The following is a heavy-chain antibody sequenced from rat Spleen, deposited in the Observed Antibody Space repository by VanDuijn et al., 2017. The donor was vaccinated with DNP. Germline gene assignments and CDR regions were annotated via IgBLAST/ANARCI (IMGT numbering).Heavy chain of an antibody. CDR2: ISPSGGGT. Sequence: EVQLVESGGDLVQPGRSLKLSCVASGFTFNKYWMTWIRQAPTKGLEWVTSISPSGGGTYYRDSVKGRFTISRDNAKSTLYLQMDSLRSEETATYYCARHEAPGNYFDYWGQGVMVTVSS. J-gene: IGHJ2*01. V-gene: IGHV5S11*01. CDR1: GFTFNKYW. CDR3: ARHEAPGNYFDY.